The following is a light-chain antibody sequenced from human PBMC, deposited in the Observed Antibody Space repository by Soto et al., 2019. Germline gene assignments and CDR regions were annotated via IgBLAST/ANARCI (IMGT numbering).Light chain of an antibody. Sequence: DIQMTQSPSSVSASVGDRVTITCRASRGISSWLAWYQQKPGKAPKLLIYAASSLQSGVPSRFSGSGSGTDFTLTISSLQPADFATYYCQQANSFPLTFGGGTKVEIK. V-gene: IGKV1-12*01. CDR1: RGISSW. CDR3: QQANSFPLT. J-gene: IGKJ4*01. CDR2: AAS.